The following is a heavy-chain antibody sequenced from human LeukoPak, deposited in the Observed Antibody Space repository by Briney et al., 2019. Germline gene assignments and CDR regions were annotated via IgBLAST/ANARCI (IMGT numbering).Heavy chain of an antibody. J-gene: IGHJ4*02. CDR1: GFTFSVYY. D-gene: IGHD3-10*01. V-gene: IGHV3-11*06. CDR3: ARVRSRGVIID. Sequence: GGSLRLSCAASGFTFSVYYMSWIRQAPGKGLEWVSYISSSSSYTNYADSVKGRFTISRDNAKNSLYLQMNSLRAEDTAVYYCARVRSRGVIIDWGQGTLVTVSS. CDR2: ISSSSSYT.